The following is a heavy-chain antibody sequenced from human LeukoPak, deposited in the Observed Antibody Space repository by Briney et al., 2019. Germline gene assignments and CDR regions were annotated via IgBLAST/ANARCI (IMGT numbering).Heavy chain of an antibody. Sequence: GGSLRLSCAASGFSLSDYYMSWIRQAPGKGLQWLSYISDGGTTIFYADSVKGRFTISRDNAKNSLYLQLNSLRAEDTAVYYCARVGKVGATGALDVWGQGTLVTVSS. V-gene: IGHV3-11*04. D-gene: IGHD1-26*01. J-gene: IGHJ3*01. CDR1: GFSLSDYY. CDR2: ISDGGTTI. CDR3: ARVGKVGATGALDV.